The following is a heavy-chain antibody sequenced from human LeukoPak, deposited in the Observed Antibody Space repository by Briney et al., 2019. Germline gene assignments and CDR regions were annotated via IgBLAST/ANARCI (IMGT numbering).Heavy chain of an antibody. Sequence: PGGSLRLSCAASGFTFNTHGMHWVRQAPGKGVEWVAAIWFDGSVKHYSDAVKGGFTISRDNSLNTLYLQMNSLRVEDTAIYYCAKDTAVQFLEPAFWGQGTLVTVSS. CDR2: IWFDGSVK. V-gene: IGHV3-33*06. CDR3: AKDTAVQFLEPAF. J-gene: IGHJ4*02. CDR1: GFTFNTHG. D-gene: IGHD3-3*01.